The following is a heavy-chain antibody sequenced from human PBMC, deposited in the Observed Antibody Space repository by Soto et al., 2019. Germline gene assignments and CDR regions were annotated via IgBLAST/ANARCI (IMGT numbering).Heavy chain of an antibody. CDR2: INPSGGST. CDR1: GYTFTSYY. J-gene: IGHJ4*02. CDR3: ARDSAAMGRILDY. Sequence: QVQLVQSGAEVKKPGASVKVSCKASGYTFTSYYMHWVRQAPGQGLEWMGIINPSGGSTSYAQKFQGRVTRTRDTSTSTAYMELSSLRSEDTAVYYCARDSAAMGRILDYWGQGTLVTVSS. D-gene: IGHD5-18*01. V-gene: IGHV1-46*01.